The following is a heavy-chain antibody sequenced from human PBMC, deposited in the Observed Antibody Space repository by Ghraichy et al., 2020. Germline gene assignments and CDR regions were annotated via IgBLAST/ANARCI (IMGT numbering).Heavy chain of an antibody. V-gene: IGHV3-66*02. D-gene: IGHD3-10*01. Sequence: GGSLRLSCAASGFAVSSSYMTWVRQAPGKGLEWVSVIYSGGGIYYADSVRGRFTISSDNSKNTLYLQMNSLRAEDTAVYYCARDLHGSGSYSGQGTLVTVSS. CDR2: IYSGGGI. J-gene: IGHJ4*02. CDR1: GFAVSSSY. CDR3: ARDLHGSGSY.